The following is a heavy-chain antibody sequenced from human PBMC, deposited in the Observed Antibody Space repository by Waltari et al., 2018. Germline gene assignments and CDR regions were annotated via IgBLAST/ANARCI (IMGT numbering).Heavy chain of an antibody. CDR3: ARDTGGWYFDL. D-gene: IGHD3-10*01. CDR1: GSTTSLFS. J-gene: IGHJ2*01. V-gene: IGHV4-59*01. Sequence: QVQLQDSGPGLVKPSETLSLTCRFPGSTTSLFSWTWIRQSPGKGLEWIGYMSNSGSSNYNPSLRSRVTISLDTSKNQFSLKLISVTADDSAVYFCARDTGGWYFDLWGRGTLATVSS. CDR2: MSNSGSS.